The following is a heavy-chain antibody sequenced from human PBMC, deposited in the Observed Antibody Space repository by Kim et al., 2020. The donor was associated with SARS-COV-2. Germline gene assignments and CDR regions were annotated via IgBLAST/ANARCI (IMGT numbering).Heavy chain of an antibody. CDR1: GFTFSNAW. J-gene: IGHJ4*02. CDR3: TTDPDYYDSSGYYY. CDR2: IKSKTDGGTT. D-gene: IGHD3-22*01. Sequence: GGSLRLSCAASGFTFSNAWMSWVRQAPGKGLEWVGRIKSKTDGGTTDYAAPVKGRFTISRDDSKNTLYLQMNSLKTEDTAVYYCTTDPDYYDSSGYYYRGQGTLVTVSS. V-gene: IGHV3-15*01.